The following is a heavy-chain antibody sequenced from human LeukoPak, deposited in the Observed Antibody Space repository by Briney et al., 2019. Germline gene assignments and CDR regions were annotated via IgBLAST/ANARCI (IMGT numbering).Heavy chain of an antibody. CDR1: GYTFTDYY. J-gene: IGHJ6*03. CDR2: VDPEDGET. D-gene: IGHD1-1*01. V-gene: IGHV1-69-2*01. CDR3: ATRATGTKHYYYHYMDV. Sequence: GASVKISCKVSGYTFTDYYMHWVQQAPGKGLEWMGLVDPEDGETIYAEKFQGRVTITADTSTDTAYMELSSLRSEDTAVYYCATRATGTKHYYYHYMDVWGKGTTVTVSS.